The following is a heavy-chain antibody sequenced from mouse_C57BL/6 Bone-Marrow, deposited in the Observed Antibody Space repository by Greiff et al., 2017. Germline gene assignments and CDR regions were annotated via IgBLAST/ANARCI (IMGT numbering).Heavy chain of an antibody. CDR3: ARWGYYKKGYWYFDV. CDR2: IHPNSGST. V-gene: IGHV1-64*01. CDR1: GYTFTSYW. D-gene: IGHD2-12*01. J-gene: IGHJ1*03. Sequence: QVQLQQPGAELVKPGASVKLSCKASGYTFTSYWMHWVKQRPGQGLEWIGMIHPNSGSTNYNEKFKSKATLTVDKSSSTAYMQLSSLTSEDSAVYYCARWGYYKKGYWYFDVWGTGTTVTVSS.